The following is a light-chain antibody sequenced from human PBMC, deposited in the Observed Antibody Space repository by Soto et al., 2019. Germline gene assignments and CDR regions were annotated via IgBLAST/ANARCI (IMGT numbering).Light chain of an antibody. V-gene: IGKV3-15*01. CDR2: GAS. J-gene: IGKJ1*01. Sequence: EIVMTQSPATLSVSPGERATLSCRASQSVSTNLAWYQQKFGQAPRLLIYGASTRATGIPARFSGSGSGTEFTLTISSLQSDDFAVYSCQHYNNWPPWTFGQGTKVEIK. CDR1: QSVSTN. CDR3: QHYNNWPPWT.